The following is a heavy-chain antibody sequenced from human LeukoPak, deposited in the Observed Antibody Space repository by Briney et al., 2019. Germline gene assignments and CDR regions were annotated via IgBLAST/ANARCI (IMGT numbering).Heavy chain of an antibody. CDR1: GFTFSSYG. CDR2: ISYDGSNK. V-gene: IGHV3-30*18. J-gene: IGHJ6*02. CDR3: AKAPPRITMIVVASDV. Sequence: GGSLRLSCAASGFTFSSYGMHWVRQAPGKGLEWVAVISYDGSNKYYADSVKGRFTISRDNSKNTLYLQMNSLRAEDTAVYYCAKAPPRITMIVVASDVWGQGTTVTVSS. D-gene: IGHD3-22*01.